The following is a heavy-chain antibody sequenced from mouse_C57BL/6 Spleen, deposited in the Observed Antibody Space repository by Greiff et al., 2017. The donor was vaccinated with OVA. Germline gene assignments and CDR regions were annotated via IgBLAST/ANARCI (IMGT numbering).Heavy chain of an antibody. CDR2: INPSNGGT. CDR3: APYDGLKGGAMDY. CDR1: GYTFTSYW. J-gene: IGHJ4*01. D-gene: IGHD2-3*01. V-gene: IGHV1-53*01. Sequence: QVHVKQPGTELVKPGASVKLSCKASGYTFTSYWMHWVKQRPGQGLEWIGNINPSNGGTNYNEKFKSKATLTVDKSSSTAYMQLSSLTSEDSAVYDGAPYDGLKGGAMDYWGQGTSVTVSS.